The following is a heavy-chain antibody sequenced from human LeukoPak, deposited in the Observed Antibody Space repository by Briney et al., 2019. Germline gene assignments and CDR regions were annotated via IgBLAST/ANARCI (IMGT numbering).Heavy chain of an antibody. D-gene: IGHD5-12*01. Sequence: GGSLRLSCAASGFTFSTYIMNWVRQAPGKGLEWVSYISSSSGTIYYADSVKGRFTISRDNSKNTMYLLMNSLRAEDTAVYYCAKDPTITTITSYWGQGTLVTVSS. CDR2: ISSSSGTI. J-gene: IGHJ4*02. CDR1: GFTFSTYI. V-gene: IGHV3-48*01. CDR3: AKDPTITTITSY.